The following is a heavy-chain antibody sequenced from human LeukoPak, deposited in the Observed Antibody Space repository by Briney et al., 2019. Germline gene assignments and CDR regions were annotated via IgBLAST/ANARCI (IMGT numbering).Heavy chain of an antibody. V-gene: IGHV4-4*02. CDR3: ARVGAPSGWSDIVVVTAHNWFDP. J-gene: IGHJ5*02. D-gene: IGHD2-21*02. CDR1: SGSIFNSNW. CDR2: IFHSGST. Sequence: SETLSLTCAVSSGSIFNSNWWSWVRQPPGKGLEWIGQIFHSGSTSYSPSLKSRVTISVDKSKNQFSLKLTSVTAADTAVYYCARVGAPSGWSDIVVVTAHNWFDPWGQGTLVTVSS.